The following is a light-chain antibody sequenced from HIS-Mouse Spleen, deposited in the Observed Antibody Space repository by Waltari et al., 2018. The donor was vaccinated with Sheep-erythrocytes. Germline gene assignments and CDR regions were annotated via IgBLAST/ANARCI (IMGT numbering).Light chain of an antibody. CDR1: ALPKKY. J-gene: IGLJ3*02. V-gene: IGLV3-10*01. CDR2: EDS. CDR3: YSTDSSGNHWV. Sequence: SYELTQPPSVSVSPGQTARITCSGAALPKKYAYWYQQKSGQAPVLVIYEDSKRTSGSAGGFSGSSSGTMATLTISGAQVEDEADYYCYSTDSSGNHWVFGGGTKLTVL.